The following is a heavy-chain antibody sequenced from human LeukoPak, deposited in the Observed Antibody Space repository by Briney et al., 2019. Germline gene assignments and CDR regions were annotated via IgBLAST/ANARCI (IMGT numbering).Heavy chain of an antibody. Sequence: SETLSLTCAVYGGSFSGYYWSWIRQPPGKGLEWSGEINHSGSTNYNPSLKSRVTISVDTSKNQLSLKPSSATAADTDVYSCARRPILWWSPSLYYFDYWGPGTLVTVSS. V-gene: IGHV4-34*01. D-gene: IGHD2-21*01. CDR1: GGSFSGYY. CDR2: INHSGST. J-gene: IGHJ4*02. CDR3: ARRPILWWSPSLYYFDY.